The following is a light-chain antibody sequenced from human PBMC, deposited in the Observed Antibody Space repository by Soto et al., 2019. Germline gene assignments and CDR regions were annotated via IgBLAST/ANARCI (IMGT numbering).Light chain of an antibody. CDR1: LPISNY. Sequence: DIQMTQSPSSLSASVGDRVTITCRPWLPISNYLAWYQHQPGKLPNLLIYAATTLQAGVPSRFSGSGPGTDFTLTISSMQPEDVAAYYCQKYNSAPLTFGGGTKVDIK. CDR3: QKYNSAPLT. J-gene: IGKJ4*01. CDR2: AAT. V-gene: IGKV1-27*01.